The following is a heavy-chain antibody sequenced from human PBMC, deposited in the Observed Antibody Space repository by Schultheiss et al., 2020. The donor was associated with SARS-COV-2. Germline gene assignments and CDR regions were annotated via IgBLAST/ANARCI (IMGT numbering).Heavy chain of an antibody. V-gene: IGHV3-21*01. CDR2: ISSSSSYI. CDR1: GFTFSSYS. Sequence: GGSLRLSCAASGFTFSSYSMNWVRQAPGKGLEWVSSISSSSSYIYYADSVKGRFTISRDNAKNSLYLQMNSLRAEDTAVYYCARRKDPAIPRGPFDYWGQGTLVTVSS. CDR3: ARRKDPAIPRGPFDY. J-gene: IGHJ4*02. D-gene: IGHD5-18*01.